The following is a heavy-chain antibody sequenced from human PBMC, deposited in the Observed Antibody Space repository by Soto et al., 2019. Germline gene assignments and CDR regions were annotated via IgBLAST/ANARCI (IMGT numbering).Heavy chain of an antibody. CDR1: GFTFTTYA. CDR3: AKGQDGYCSGTSCYLLEH. Sequence: EVQLLESGGNGLQLGGSLKLSCEAAGFTFTTYAMSWFRKAPGKGLGWAPGISGSGGSTFYADTVRGRFTISRDNSKNTLYLQINSLRDEDTAVYYCAKGQDGYCSGTSCYLLEHWGQGTLVSVSS. J-gene: IGHJ4*02. D-gene: IGHD2-2*03. V-gene: IGHV3-23*01. CDR2: ISGSGGST.